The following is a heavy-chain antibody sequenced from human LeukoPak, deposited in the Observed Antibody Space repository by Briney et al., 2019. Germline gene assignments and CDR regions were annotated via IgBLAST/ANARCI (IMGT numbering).Heavy chain of an antibody. V-gene: IGHV4-59*01. Sequence: SETLSLTCTVSGGSISSYYWSWIRQPPGKGLEWIGYIYYSGSTNYNPSLKSRVTISVDTSKNQFSLKLSSVTAADTAVYYCARGDSLVLGAFDIWGQGTMVTVSS. CDR3: ARGDSLVLGAFDI. CDR2: IYYSGST. J-gene: IGHJ3*02. D-gene: IGHD2-15*01. CDR1: GGSISSYY.